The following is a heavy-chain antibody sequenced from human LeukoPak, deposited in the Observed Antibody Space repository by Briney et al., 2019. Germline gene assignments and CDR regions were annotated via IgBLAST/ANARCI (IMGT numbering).Heavy chain of an antibody. CDR2: ISGYNGNT. D-gene: IGHD1-26*01. J-gene: IGHJ4*02. CDR1: GYTFNTYG. CDR3: ARVHNEGSHYVY. Sequence: VASVKVSCKASGYTFNTYGVSWVRQAPEQGLEWMGWISGYNGNTNYAQKLQGRVTMTTDTSTSTAYMELRSLRSDDTAVYYCARVHNEGSHYVYWGQGALVTVSS. V-gene: IGHV1-18*01.